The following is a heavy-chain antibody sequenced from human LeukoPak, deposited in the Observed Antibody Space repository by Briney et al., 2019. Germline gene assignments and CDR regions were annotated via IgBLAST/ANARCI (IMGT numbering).Heavy chain of an antibody. Sequence: PSETLSLTCTVSGGSISNYYWSWIRQPPGKGLEWIGYIYYSGSTNYNPSLKSRVTISVDTSNNQFSLKLSSVTAADTAVYYCARDPQTYYYDSSGYRNRFDPWGQGTLVTVSS. D-gene: IGHD3-22*01. V-gene: IGHV4-59*01. J-gene: IGHJ5*02. CDR1: GGSISNYY. CDR3: ARDPQTYYYDSSGYRNRFDP. CDR2: IYYSGST.